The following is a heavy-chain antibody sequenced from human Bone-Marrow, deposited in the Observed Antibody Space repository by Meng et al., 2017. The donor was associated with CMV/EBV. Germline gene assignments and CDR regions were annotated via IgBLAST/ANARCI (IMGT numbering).Heavy chain of an antibody. CDR1: GFTFSSSW. D-gene: IGHD2/OR15-2a*01. J-gene: IGHJ6*02. Sequence: GGSRRLSWAASGFTFSSSWMSWFPQAPGKGREWVANIKQEGSEKYYVDSVKGRFTISRDNAKNSLYLQMNSLKAADTAVYYCARENNYYYYYGMDVWGQGTTVTVSS. CDR3: ARENNYYYYYGMDV. CDR2: IKQEGSEK. V-gene: IGHV3-7*01.